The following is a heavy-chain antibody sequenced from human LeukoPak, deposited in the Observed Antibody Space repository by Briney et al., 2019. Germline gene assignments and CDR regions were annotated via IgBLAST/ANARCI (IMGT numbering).Heavy chain of an antibody. V-gene: IGHV1-69*13. CDR2: IIPIFGTA. J-gene: IGHJ5*02. CDR1: GGTFSSYA. CDR3: ALGRYNWFDP. Sequence: GASVKVSCKASGGTFSSYAISWVRQAPGKGLEWMGGIIPIFGTANYAQKFQGRVTITADESTSTAYMELSSLRSEDTAVYYCALGRYNWFDPWGQGTLVTVSS.